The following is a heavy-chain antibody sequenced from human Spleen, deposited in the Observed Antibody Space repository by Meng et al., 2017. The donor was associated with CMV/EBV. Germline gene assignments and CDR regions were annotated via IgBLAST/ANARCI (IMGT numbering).Heavy chain of an antibody. CDR2: ISSSSSTI. Sequence: GGSLRLSCAASGFTFSSYSMNWVRQAPGKGLEWVSYISSSSSTIYYADSVKGRFTISRDNAKNSLYLQMNSLRAEDTAVYYCAREGVHDYVWGSYRYNYFDYWGQGTLVTVSS. CDR1: GFTFSSYS. V-gene: IGHV3-48*04. J-gene: IGHJ4*02. CDR3: AREGVHDYVWGSYRYNYFDY. D-gene: IGHD3-16*02.